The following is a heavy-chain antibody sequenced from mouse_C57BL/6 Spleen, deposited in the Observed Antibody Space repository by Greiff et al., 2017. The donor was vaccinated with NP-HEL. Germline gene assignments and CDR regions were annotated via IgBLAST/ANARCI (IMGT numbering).Heavy chain of an antibody. J-gene: IGHJ3*01. Sequence: EVQLQQSGPELVKPGASVKISCKASGYTFTDYYMNWVKQSHGKSLEWIGDINPNNGGTSYNQKFKGKATLTVDKSSSTAYMELRSLTSEDSAVYYCARSDPDYDGEFAYWGQGTLVTVSA. V-gene: IGHV1-26*01. CDR2: INPNNGGT. D-gene: IGHD2-4*01. CDR3: ARSDPDYDGEFAY. CDR1: GYTFTDYY.